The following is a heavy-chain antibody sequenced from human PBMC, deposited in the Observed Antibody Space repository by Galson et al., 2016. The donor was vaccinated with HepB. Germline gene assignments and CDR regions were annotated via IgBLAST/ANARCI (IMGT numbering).Heavy chain of an antibody. CDR2: IYYSAST. CDR3: VRGSAYDTRAYTPTDSYYGLDV. Sequence: PPGKGLEPIGYIYYSASTNYNPSMKSRVTMSGSTSKNQFSLNLNPVTAADTAVSYCVRGSAYDTRAYTPTDSYYGLDVWGQGTTVTVSS. D-gene: IGHD3-22*01. J-gene: IGHJ6*02. V-gene: IGHV4-59*13.